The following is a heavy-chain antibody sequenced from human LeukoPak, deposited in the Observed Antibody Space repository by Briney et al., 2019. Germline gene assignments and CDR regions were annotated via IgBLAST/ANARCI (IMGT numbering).Heavy chain of an antibody. CDR1: GGSISSGGYS. CDR2: IYHSGST. CDR3: ARVVVPAAKNAFDI. Sequence: SETLSLTCAASGGSISSGGYSWSWIRQPLGKGLEWIGYIYHSGSTYYNPSLKSRVTISVDRSKNQFSLKLSSVTAADTAVYYCARVVVPAAKNAFDIWGQGTMVTVSS. V-gene: IGHV4-30-2*01. J-gene: IGHJ3*02. D-gene: IGHD2-2*01.